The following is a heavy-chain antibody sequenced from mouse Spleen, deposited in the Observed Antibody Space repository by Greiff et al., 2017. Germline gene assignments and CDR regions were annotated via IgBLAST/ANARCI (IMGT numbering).Heavy chain of an antibody. CDR3: ASPYSNHWYFDV. J-gene: IGHJ1*01. V-gene: IGHV1-9*01. CDR1: GYTFTSYW. Sequence: VQLQQPGAELVRPGSSVKLSCKASGYTFTSYWIEWVKQRPGHGLEWIGEILPGSGSTNYNEKFKGKATFTADTSSNTAYMQLSSLTTEDSAIYYCASPYSNHWYFDVWGAGTTVTVSS. D-gene: IGHD2-5*01. CDR2: ILPGSGST.